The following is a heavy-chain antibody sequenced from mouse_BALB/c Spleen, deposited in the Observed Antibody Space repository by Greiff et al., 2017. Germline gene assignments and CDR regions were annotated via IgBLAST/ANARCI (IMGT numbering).Heavy chain of an antibody. J-gene: IGHJ3*01. CDR3: ARQNPLFAY. CDR2: ISNGGGST. V-gene: IGHV5-12-2*01. CDR1: GFTFSSYT. Sequence: EVKLVESGGGLVQPGGSLKLSCAASGFTFSSYTMSWVRQTPEKRLEWVAYISNGGGSTYYPDTVKGRFTISRDNAKNTLYLQMSSLKSEDTAMYYCARQNPLFAYWGQGTLVTVSA.